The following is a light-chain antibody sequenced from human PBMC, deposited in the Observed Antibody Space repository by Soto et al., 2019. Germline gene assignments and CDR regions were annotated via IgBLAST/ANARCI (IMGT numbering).Light chain of an antibody. Sequence: IRMTPSPSSLSASTGDRVTITCRASQGISSYLAWYQQKPGKAPKLLIYAASTLQSGVPSRFSGSGSGTEFTLTISSLQPEDFATYYCQQLNSYPRTFGQGTKVDIK. V-gene: IGKV1-9*01. CDR3: QQLNSYPRT. CDR2: AAS. CDR1: QGISSY. J-gene: IGKJ1*01.